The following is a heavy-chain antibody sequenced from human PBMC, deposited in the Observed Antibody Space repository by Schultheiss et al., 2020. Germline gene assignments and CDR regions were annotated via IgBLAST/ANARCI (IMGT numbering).Heavy chain of an antibody. J-gene: IGHJ4*02. CDR1: GYTFTGYY. CDR3: ARGDYGDSYFDY. Sequence: GGSLRLSCKASGYTFTGYYMHWVRQAPGQGLEWMGRINPNSGGTNYAQKFQGRVTMTRDTSISTAYMELSRLRSDDTAVYYCARGDYGDSYFDYWGQGTLVTVSS. CDR2: INPNSGGT. V-gene: IGHV1-2*06. D-gene: IGHD4-17*01.